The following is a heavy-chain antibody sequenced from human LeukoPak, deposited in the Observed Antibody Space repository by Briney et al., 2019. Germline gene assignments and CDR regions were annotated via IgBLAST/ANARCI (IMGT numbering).Heavy chain of an antibody. J-gene: IGHJ6*02. CDR2: IKQDGSEK. D-gene: IGHD4-11*01. CDR3: ARDSTTVILYYYYYGMDV. CDR1: GFTFSSYW. Sequence: PGGSLRLSCAASGFTFSSYWMSWVRQAPGKGLGWVANIKQDGSEKYYVDSVKGRFTISRDNAKNSLYLQMNSLRAEDTAVYYCARDSTTVILYYYYYGMDVWGQGTTVTVSS. V-gene: IGHV3-7*01.